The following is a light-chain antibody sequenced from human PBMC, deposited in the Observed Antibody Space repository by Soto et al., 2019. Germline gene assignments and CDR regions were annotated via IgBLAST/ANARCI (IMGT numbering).Light chain of an antibody. Sequence: QSVLTQSPSASGTPGQTVTISCSGSSSNIGSSFVNWYQHVPGTAPKLLIYRDNERLSGLPDRFSASKSVTSASLVISGLQSEDEADYYCSSWDVSLNGVVFGGGTKVTVL. J-gene: IGLJ2*01. CDR3: SSWDVSLNGVV. CDR2: RDN. V-gene: IGLV1-44*01. CDR1: SSNIGSSF.